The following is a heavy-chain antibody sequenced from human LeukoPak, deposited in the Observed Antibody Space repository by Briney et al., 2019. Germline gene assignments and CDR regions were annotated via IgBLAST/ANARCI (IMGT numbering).Heavy chain of an antibody. D-gene: IGHD1-14*01. CDR3: MRDPRTPKNAFDI. CDR1: GYTFTDYY. J-gene: IGHJ3*02. Sequence: ASVKVSCKASGYTFTDYYMHWVRQAPGQGLQWMGWINPNSGGTNYAQKFQGRVTMTRDTSINTAYMDLNWLTSDDTAVYYCMRDPRTPKNAFDIWGQGTMVTVSS. CDR2: INPNSGGT. V-gene: IGHV1-2*02.